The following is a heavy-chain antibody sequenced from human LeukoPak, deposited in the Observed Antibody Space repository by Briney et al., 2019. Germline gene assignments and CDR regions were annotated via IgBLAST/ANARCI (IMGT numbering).Heavy chain of an antibody. CDR2: IWYDGSNK. CDR3: AREIEYSGDYFDY. CDR1: GFTFGSYG. D-gene: IGHD6-6*01. J-gene: IGHJ4*02. V-gene: IGHV3-33*01. Sequence: PGGSLRLSCAASGFTFGSYGMHWVRQAPGKGLEWVAVIWYDGSNKYYADSVKGRFTISRDNSKNTLYLQMNSLRAEDTAVYYCAREIEYSGDYFDYWGQGTLVTVSS.